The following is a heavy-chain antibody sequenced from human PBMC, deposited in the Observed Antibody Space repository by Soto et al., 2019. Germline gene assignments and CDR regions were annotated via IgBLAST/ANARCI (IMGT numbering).Heavy chain of an antibody. D-gene: IGHD6-19*01. CDR2: IDPSDSYT. CDR3: ARRTSRYSSGWYNYYGMDV. J-gene: IGHJ6*02. Sequence: PGESLKISCKGSGYSFTSYWISWVRQMPGKGLEWMGRIDPSDSYTNYSPSFQGHVTISADKSISTAYLQWSSLKASDTAMYYCARRTSRYSSGWYNYYGMDVWGQGTTVTVSS. V-gene: IGHV5-10-1*01. CDR1: GYSFTSYW.